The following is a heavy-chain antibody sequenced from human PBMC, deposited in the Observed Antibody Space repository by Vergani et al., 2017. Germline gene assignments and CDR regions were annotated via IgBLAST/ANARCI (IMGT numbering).Heavy chain of an antibody. D-gene: IGHD1-7*01. CDR3: ARGANWNYFGSGYYMDV. CDR1: GFTFSSYS. CDR2: ITSSGSYG. Sequence: EVQLLESGGSLKQPGGSVRLSCAASGFTFSSYSMNWVRQAPGKGLEWVSSITSSGSYGYYADSVKGRFTISRDNAKNSLYLQMNSLRAEDTAVYYCARGANWNYFGSGYYMDVWGKGTTVTVSS. V-gene: IGHV3-21*01. J-gene: IGHJ6*03.